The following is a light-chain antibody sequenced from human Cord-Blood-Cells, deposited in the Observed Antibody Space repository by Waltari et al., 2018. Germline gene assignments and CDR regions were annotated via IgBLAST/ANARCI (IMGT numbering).Light chain of an antibody. Sequence: EIVLTQSSATLSSSPGERATLSCRACLSVSSYLAWYQQKPGQAPRLLIYDASNRATGIPARFSGSGSGTDFTLTTSSLEPEDFAVYYCQQRSNWPITFGQGTRLEIK. CDR1: LSVSSY. J-gene: IGKJ5*01. CDR3: QQRSNWPIT. CDR2: DAS. V-gene: IGKV3-11*01.